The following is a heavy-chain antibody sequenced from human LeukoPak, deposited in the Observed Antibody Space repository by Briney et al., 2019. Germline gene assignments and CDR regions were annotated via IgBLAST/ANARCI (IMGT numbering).Heavy chain of an antibody. D-gene: IGHD6-19*01. Sequence: GGSLRLSCAASGFTFSSYAMSWVRQAPGKGLEWVSASSGSGGSTYYADSVKGRFTISRDNSKNTLYLQMNSLRAEDTAVYYCAKVGGRPGYSSGWYVDYFDYWGQGTLVTVSS. V-gene: IGHV3-23*01. CDR2: SSGSGGST. CDR1: GFTFSSYA. J-gene: IGHJ4*02. CDR3: AKVGGRPGYSSGWYVDYFDY.